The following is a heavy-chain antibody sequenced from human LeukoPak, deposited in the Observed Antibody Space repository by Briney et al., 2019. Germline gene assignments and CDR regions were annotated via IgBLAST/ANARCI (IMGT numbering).Heavy chain of an antibody. CDR2: ISSSSSYI. Sequence: GGSLRLSCAASGFTFSSYSMNWVRQAPGKGLEWVSSISSSSSYIYYADSVKGRFTISRDNSKNTLFLHMNSLRAEDTAVYYCARAIVGATGFDYWGQGTLVTVSS. CDR3: ARAIVGATGFDY. J-gene: IGHJ4*02. CDR1: GFTFSSYS. D-gene: IGHD1-26*01. V-gene: IGHV3-21*04.